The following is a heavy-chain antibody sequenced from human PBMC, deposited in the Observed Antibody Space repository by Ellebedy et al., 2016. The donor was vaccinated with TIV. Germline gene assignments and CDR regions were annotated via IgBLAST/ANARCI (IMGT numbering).Heavy chain of an antibody. CDR2: IYPGDSDT. J-gene: IGHJ5*02. D-gene: IGHD2-21*02. V-gene: IGHV5-51*01. CDR3: ARGDYYEDPNWFDP. Sequence: KVSCKGSGYSFTSYWIGWVRQMPGKGLEWMGIIYPGDSDTRYSPSFQGQVTISADKSISTAYLQWSSLKASDTDMYYCARGDYYEDPNWFDPWGQGTLVTVSS. CDR1: GYSFTSYW.